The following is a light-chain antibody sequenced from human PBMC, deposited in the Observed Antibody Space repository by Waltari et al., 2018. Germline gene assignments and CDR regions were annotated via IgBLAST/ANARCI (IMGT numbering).Light chain of an antibody. Sequence: DIQMTQSPSSLSASVGDRVTITCRASQTFSSWLAWYQQKPGKAPKLLIYKASSLESGVPSRFSGSGSGTEFALTISSLQPDDVATYYCQQYHTFYTFGQGTTVEI. J-gene: IGKJ1*01. V-gene: IGKV1-5*03. CDR1: QTFSSW. CDR3: QQYHTFYT. CDR2: KAS.